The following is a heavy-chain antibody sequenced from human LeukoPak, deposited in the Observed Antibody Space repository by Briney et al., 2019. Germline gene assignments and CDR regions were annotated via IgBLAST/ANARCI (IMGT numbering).Heavy chain of an antibody. D-gene: IGHD3-22*01. CDR2: IIPIFGTA. J-gene: IGHJ4*02. Sequence: ASVKVSCKASGGTFSSYAISWVRQAPGQGLEWMGGIIPIFGTANYAQKFQGRVTITADESTSTAYMELSSLRSEDTAVYYCARGPSWYYYDSSGYGQFDYWGQGTLVTVSS. CDR1: GGTFSSYA. V-gene: IGHV1-69*13. CDR3: ARGPSWYYYDSSGYGQFDY.